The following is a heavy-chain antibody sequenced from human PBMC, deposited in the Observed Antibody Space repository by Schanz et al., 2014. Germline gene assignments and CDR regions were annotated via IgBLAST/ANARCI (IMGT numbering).Heavy chain of an antibody. CDR2: ISSGSSYA. Sequence: QLAGSGGGLIQPGGSLRLSCTASGFAFSSYSMNWVRQAPGKGLEWVSDISSGSSYANYADSVKGRFTISRDNAKNTLYLQMNSLRAEDTAVYYCAKDLLYGAPMPLNHLDYWGQGTLVTVSS. V-gene: IGHV3-48*04. D-gene: IGHD2-2*01. CDR1: GFAFSSYS. CDR3: AKDLLYGAPMPLNHLDY. J-gene: IGHJ4*02.